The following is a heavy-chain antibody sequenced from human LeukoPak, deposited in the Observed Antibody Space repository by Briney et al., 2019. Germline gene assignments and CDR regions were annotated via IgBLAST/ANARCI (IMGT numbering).Heavy chain of an antibody. D-gene: IGHD3-22*01. Sequence: ASVKVSCKASGYTFTSYGISWVRQAPGQGLEWMGWISAYNGNTNYAQKLQGRVTMTTDTSTSTAYMELRSLRSDDTAVYYCARDPRPSYDSSGYYYPGDYWGQGTLVTVSS. J-gene: IGHJ4*02. CDR3: ARDPRPSYDSSGYYYPGDY. CDR2: ISAYNGNT. CDR1: GYTFTSYG. V-gene: IGHV1-18*01.